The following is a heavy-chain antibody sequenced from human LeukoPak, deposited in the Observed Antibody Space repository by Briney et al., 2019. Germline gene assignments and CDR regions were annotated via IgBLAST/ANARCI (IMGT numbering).Heavy chain of an antibody. V-gene: IGHV1-8*01. Sequence: ASVKVSCKASGYTFTTYDINWVRQATGQGLEWMGWMNPVSGNTGYVQKFQGRVTMTRNTSISTACMELSSLKSEDTAVYYCARGRGSGHKENWFDPWGQGTLVTVSS. CDR3: ARGRGSGHKENWFDP. CDR2: MNPVSGNT. CDR1: GYTFTTYD. D-gene: IGHD6-19*01. J-gene: IGHJ5*02.